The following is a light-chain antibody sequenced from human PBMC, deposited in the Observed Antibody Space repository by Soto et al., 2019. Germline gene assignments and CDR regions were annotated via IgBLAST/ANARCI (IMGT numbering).Light chain of an antibody. CDR2: GAS. CDR1: QSVSSSF. J-gene: IGKJ4*01. CDR3: QQYDSSPLT. V-gene: IGKV3-20*01. Sequence: EIVLTQSPGTLSLSPGERATLSCRASQSVSSSFLAWYQQKPGQAPRLLIYGASGRATGIPDRFSGSGSGTDFTLTISRLEPEDVAVYYCQQYDSSPLTFGGGTKVEI.